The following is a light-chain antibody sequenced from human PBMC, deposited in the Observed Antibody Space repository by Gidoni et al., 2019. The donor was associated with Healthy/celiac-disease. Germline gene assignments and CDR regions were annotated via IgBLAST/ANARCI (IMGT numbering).Light chain of an antibody. J-gene: IGLJ3*02. Sequence: HLLLTQSPSASASLGASVKLTCTLSSGHGSYAIAWHQQQPEMGPRYLMKLYSHGSLSTGYGLPDRFSGSSAGAERYLASSIVQSGDEGTGIKVFGGGTKLTVV. V-gene: IGLV4-69*01. CDR1: SGHGSYA. CDR2: LYSHGSL. CDR3: V.